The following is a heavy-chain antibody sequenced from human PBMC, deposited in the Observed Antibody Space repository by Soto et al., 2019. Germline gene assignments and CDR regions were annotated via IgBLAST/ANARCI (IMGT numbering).Heavy chain of an antibody. Sequence: QVPLVQSGAEVKKPGASVKVSCKASGYTFTSYDINWVRQATGQGREWMGWMNPNSGNTGYAQKFQGRVTMTKNTPISTAYTELNSLRHDDTAVYYCARGPDTSYYYHMDVWGKRTTVSVSS. CDR1: GYTFTSYD. J-gene: IGHJ6*03. CDR3: ARGPDTSYYYHMDV. V-gene: IGHV1-8*01. CDR2: MNPNSGNT.